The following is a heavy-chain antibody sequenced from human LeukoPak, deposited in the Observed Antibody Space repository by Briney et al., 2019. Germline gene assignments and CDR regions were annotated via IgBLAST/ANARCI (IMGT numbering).Heavy chain of an antibody. V-gene: IGHV3-66*02. J-gene: IGHJ4*02. CDR3: ARVSRDGYNPYFDY. D-gene: IGHD5-24*01. CDR1: GFTVSSNY. CDR2: IYSGGST. Sequence: GWSLRLSCAASGFTVSSNYMSWVRQAPGKGLEWVSVIYSGGSTYYADSVKGRFTISRDNSKNTLYLQMNSLRAEDTAVYYCARVSRDGYNPYFDYWGQGTLVTVSS.